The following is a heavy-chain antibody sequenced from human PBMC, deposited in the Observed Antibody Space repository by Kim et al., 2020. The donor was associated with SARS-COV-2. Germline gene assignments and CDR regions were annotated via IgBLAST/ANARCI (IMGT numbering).Heavy chain of an antibody. D-gene: IGHD3-22*01. CDR2: IYYSGST. CDR3: ASLHYHDSAEVG. Sequence: SETLSLTCTVSGGSISSGGYYWSWIRQHPGKGLEWIGYIYYSGSTYYNPSLKSRVTISVDTSKNQFSLKLSSVTAADTAVYYCASLHYHDSAEVGWGQGTLVTVSS. J-gene: IGHJ4*02. CDR1: GGSISSGGYY. V-gene: IGHV4-31*03.